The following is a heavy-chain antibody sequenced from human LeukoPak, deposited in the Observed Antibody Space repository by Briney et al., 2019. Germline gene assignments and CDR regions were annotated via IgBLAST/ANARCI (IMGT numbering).Heavy chain of an antibody. CDR2: IWYDGSNK. J-gene: IGHJ4*02. D-gene: IGHD3-10*01. CDR3: ARDHRFGELLGLLDY. Sequence: GSLRLSCAASGFTFSSYGMHRVRQAPGKGLEWVAVIWYDGSNKYYADSVKGRFTISRDNSKNTLYLQMDSLRAEDTAVYYCARDHRFGELLGLLDYWGQGTLVTVSS. CDR1: GFTFSSYG. V-gene: IGHV3-33*01.